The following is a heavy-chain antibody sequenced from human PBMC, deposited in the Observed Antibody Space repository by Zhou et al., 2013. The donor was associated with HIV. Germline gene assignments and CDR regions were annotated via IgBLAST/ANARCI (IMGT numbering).Heavy chain of an antibody. CDR2: ISAYNGNT. J-gene: IGHJ6*03. D-gene: IGHD3-3*01. CDR1: GYTFTSYG. CDR3: ARDRKPPIFGVAMRYYYMDV. V-gene: IGHV1-18*01. Sequence: QVQLVQSGAEVKKPGASVKVSCKASGYTFTSYGISWVRQAPGQGLEWMGWISAYNGNTNYAQKLQGRVTMTTDTSTSTAYMELRSLRSDDTAVYYCARDRKPPIFGVAMRYYYMDVWGKGTTVTVSS.